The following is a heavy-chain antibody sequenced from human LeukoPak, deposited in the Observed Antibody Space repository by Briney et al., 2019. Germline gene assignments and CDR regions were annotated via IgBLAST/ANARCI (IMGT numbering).Heavy chain of an antibody. CDR2: ISWDGGST. Sequence: PGGSLRLSCAASGFTFDDYTMHWVRQAPGKGLKWVSLISWDGGSTYYADSVKGRFTISRDNSKNSLYLQMNSLRTEDTALYYCAKDRRDGYNGEGDFDYWGQGTLVTVSS. D-gene: IGHD5-24*01. CDR1: GFTFDDYT. J-gene: IGHJ4*02. CDR3: AKDRRDGYNGEGDFDY. V-gene: IGHV3-43*01.